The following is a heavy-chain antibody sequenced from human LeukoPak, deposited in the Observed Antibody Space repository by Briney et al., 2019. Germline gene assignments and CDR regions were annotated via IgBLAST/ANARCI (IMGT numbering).Heavy chain of an antibody. V-gene: IGHV3-74*01. D-gene: IGHD6-13*01. CDR3: ARDGLPAAGDY. CDR1: GFTLSSHW. Sequence: GGSLRLSCGASGFTLSSHWMRWVRQAPGKGLVWVSQINGDGSSTNYADSVKGRFTVSRDDAKNTLYLQMNSLRAEDTAVYYCARDGLPAAGDYWGQGTLVIVSS. CDR2: INGDGSST. J-gene: IGHJ4*02.